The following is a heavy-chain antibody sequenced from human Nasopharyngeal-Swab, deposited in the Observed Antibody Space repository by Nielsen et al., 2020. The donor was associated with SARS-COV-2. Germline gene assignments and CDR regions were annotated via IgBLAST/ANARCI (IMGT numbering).Heavy chain of an antibody. CDR1: GFTFSNYR. J-gene: IGHJ4*02. D-gene: IGHD3-16*01. Sequence: GGSLRLSCAASGFTFSNYRMHWVRQAPGKGLVWVSRINGDGSSLNYADFVKGRFTISTDNAKSTLYLEMNSLRAEDTAVYYCARGRGSSTSMISYWGQGTLVTVSS. CDR2: INGDGSSL. CDR3: ARGRGSSTSMISY. V-gene: IGHV3-74*01.